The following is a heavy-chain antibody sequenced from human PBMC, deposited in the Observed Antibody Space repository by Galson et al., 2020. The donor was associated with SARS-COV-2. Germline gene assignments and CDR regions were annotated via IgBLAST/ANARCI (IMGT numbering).Heavy chain of an antibody. J-gene: IGHJ4*02. Sequence: GESLKISCAASGFTFSDYAMNWVRQAPWKGLEWVSIISASGVETFYADSVRGRFTISRDNSKNTLYLQINSLRAEDTAVYYCAKDLNSSGWRMYFDYWGQGSLVTVSS. CDR3: AKDLNSSGWRMYFDY. CDR2: ISASGVET. V-gene: IGHV3-23*01. D-gene: IGHD6-19*01. CDR1: GFTFSDYA.